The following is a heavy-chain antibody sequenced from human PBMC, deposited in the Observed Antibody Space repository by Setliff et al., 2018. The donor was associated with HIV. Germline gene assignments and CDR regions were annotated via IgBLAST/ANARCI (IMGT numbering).Heavy chain of an antibody. D-gene: IGHD3-22*01. CDR2: IHTTGST. CDR1: GDPISSGSYY. V-gene: IGHV4-61*09. J-gene: IGHJ5*01. Sequence: SETLSLTCSVSGDPISSGSYYWSWIRLPAGKGLEWIGQIHTTGSTNYNPSLKSRVTISMDTPKNQLSLKLTSVTAADTAVYYCAMLDTSDYFRNNWFDSWGQGTLVTVSS. CDR3: AMLDTSDYFRNNWFDS.